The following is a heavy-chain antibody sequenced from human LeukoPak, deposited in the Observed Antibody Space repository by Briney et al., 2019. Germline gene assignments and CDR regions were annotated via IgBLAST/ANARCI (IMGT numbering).Heavy chain of an antibody. D-gene: IGHD2-2*02. J-gene: IGHJ4*02. Sequence: ASVKVSCKASGYTFTGYYMHWVRQAPGQGLEWMGWINPNSGGTNYAQKFQGRVTMTRDTSISTAYMELSRLRSDDTAVYYCARWGGYCSSTSCCTGFDYWGQGTLVTVSS. CDR1: GYTFTGYY. CDR3: ARWGGYCSSTSCCTGFDY. V-gene: IGHV1-2*02. CDR2: INPNSGGT.